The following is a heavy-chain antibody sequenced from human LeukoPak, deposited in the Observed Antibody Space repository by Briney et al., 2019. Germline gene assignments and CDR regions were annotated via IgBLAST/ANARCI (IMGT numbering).Heavy chain of an antibody. CDR3: ARTLTDYYYYYLVV. CDR1: GCSISNYY. CDR2: IYYNGST. Sequence: PSETLSLSCTASGCSISNYYRSWVRQPPGKGLEWVGNIYYNGSTKYNPSSKNRGTISVKTSKNQFSQKLSTVLAADTAVYYCARTLTDYYYYYLVVW. J-gene: IGHJ6*03. V-gene: IGHV4-59*01.